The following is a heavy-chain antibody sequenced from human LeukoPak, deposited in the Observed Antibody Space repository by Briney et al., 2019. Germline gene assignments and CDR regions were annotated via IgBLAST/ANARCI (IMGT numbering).Heavy chain of an antibody. J-gene: IGHJ6*03. CDR1: GGSFSGYY. V-gene: IGHV4-34*01. D-gene: IGHD6-13*01. CDR2: INHSGST. Sequence: SETLSLTCAVYGGSFSGYYWSWIRQPPGKGLEWIGEINHSGSTNYNPSLKSRVTISVDTSKNQFFLKLSSVTAADTAVYYCARGGQLWYYYMDVWGKGTTVTVSS. CDR3: ARGGQLWYYYMDV.